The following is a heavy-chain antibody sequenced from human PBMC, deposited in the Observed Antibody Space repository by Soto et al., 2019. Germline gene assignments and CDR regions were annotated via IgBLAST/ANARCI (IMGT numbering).Heavy chain of an antibody. J-gene: IGHJ4*02. V-gene: IGHV3-33*05. Sequence: PGGSLRLSCAASGFTFSSNGMHWVRQAPGKGLEWVAVISYDGSNKYYAESVKGRFTISRDNSKNTLYLQMNSLRAEDTAVYYCARAGSWIQLWHFDYWGQGTLVTVSS. CDR1: GFTFSSNG. CDR3: ARAGSWIQLWHFDY. CDR2: ISYDGSNK. D-gene: IGHD5-18*01.